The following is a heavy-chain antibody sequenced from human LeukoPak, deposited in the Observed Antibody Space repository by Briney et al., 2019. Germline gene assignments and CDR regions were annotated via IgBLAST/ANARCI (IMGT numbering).Heavy chain of an antibody. D-gene: IGHD1-7*01. V-gene: IGHV3-30*18. CDR3: AKDREGTTFDN. CDR2: ISYDGSNK. J-gene: IGHJ4*02. Sequence: SGRSLRPSCAASGFTFSNYDMHWVRQAPGKGLEWVAVISYDGSNKYYADSVKGRFTISRDNSKNTVYLQMNSLRAEDTAVYYCAKDREGTTFDNWGQGTLVTVSS. CDR1: GFTFSNYD.